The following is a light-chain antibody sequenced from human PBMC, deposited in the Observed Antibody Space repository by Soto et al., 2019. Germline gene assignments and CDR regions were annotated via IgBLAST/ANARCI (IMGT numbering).Light chain of an antibody. J-gene: IGKJ1*01. Sequence: AIQMTQSPSSLSASVGDRVTITCRASQGIRNDLGWYQQKPGKAPKLLIHAASILQSGVPSRFSGGGSDTDFTLTISSLQPEDFATYYCLQDYNYPRTFGQGTKVEIK. CDR2: AAS. V-gene: IGKV1-6*01. CDR3: LQDYNYPRT. CDR1: QGIRND.